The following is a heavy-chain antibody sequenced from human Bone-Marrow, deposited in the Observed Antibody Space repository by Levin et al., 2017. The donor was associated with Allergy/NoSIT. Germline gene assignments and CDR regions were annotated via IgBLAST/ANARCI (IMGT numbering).Heavy chain of an antibody. Sequence: GESLKISCAASGFTFSSYGMHWVRQAPGKGLEWVAVISYDGSNKYYADSVKGRFTISRDNSKNTLYLQMNSLRAEDTAVYYCAKDHSGAFDIWGQGTMVTVSS. V-gene: IGHV3-30*18. CDR2: ISYDGSNK. D-gene: IGHD3-10*01. CDR1: GFTFSSYG. CDR3: AKDHSGAFDI. J-gene: IGHJ3*02.